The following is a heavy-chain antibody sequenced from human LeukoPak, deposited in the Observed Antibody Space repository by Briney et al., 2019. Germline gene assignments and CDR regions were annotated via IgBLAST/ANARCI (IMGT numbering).Heavy chain of an antibody. V-gene: IGHV1-69*05. CDR2: TIPAFGAT. D-gene: IGHD6-6*01. Sequence: GASVKVSCKASGGSLSSKAINWVRQASGQGLEWMGGTIPAFGATKYAQKFQGRVTITTDESTNTAYMEVSSLRSEDTAVYYCARGVAARREGDHYFYHMDVWGKGTTVIVSS. J-gene: IGHJ6*03. CDR1: GGSLSSKA. CDR3: ARGVAARREGDHYFYHMDV.